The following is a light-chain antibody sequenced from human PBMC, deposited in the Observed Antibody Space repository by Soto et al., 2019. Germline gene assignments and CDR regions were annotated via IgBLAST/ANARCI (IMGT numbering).Light chain of an antibody. CDR2: YDS. CDR1: NIGRKI. Sequence: SYELTQPPSVSVAPGKTASITCGRNNIGRKIVLWYQQKPGQAPVLVIYYDSDRPSVSTERFSGSNSGNTATLTISRVEAGDEDDYYCQVWDSSSDHVVFGGGTKVTVL. V-gene: IGLV3-21*04. J-gene: IGLJ2*01. CDR3: QVWDSSSDHVV.